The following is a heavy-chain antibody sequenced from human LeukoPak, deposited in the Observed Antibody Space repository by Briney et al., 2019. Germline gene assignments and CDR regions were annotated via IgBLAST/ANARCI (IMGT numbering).Heavy chain of an antibody. V-gene: IGHV2-5*02. Sequence: SGPTLVKPTQTLTLTSTFSGFSLSTSGVGVGWIRQPPGKALEWLALIYWDDDKRYSPSLKSRLTITKDTSKNQVVLTMTNMDPSQRSTDTCAHFDSDSSGYYSRYFDYWGQGTLVTVSS. CDR3: AHFDSDSSGYYSRYFDY. CDR2: IYWDDDK. CDR1: GFSLSTSGVG. J-gene: IGHJ4*02. D-gene: IGHD3-22*01.